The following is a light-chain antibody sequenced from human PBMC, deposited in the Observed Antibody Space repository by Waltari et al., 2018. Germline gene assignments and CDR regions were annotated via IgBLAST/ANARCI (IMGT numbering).Light chain of an antibody. V-gene: IGLV2-11*01. Sequence: QSALTQPRSVSVSPGQSVTISCTGTSSDVGDYNYVSWYQHHPGKAPQLMIYDVTKRPSGVPDRFSGSKSGNTASLTISGLQAEDEADYYCCSYAGSHTWVFGGGTKLTVL. J-gene: IGLJ3*02. CDR1: SSDVGDYNY. CDR2: DVT. CDR3: CSYAGSHTWV.